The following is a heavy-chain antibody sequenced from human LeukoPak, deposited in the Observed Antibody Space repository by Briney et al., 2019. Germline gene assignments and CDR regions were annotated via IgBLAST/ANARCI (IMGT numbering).Heavy chain of an antibody. J-gene: IGHJ5*02. CDR3: ARSGSYDFWSGSGDWFDP. CDR1: GGSISSYY. D-gene: IGHD3-3*01. CDR2: IYYSGST. V-gene: IGHV4-59*01. Sequence: SETLSLTCTVSGGSISSYYWSWMRQPPGKGLEWIGYIYYSGSTNYNPSLKSRVTISVDTSKNQFSLKLSSVTAADTAVYYCARSGSYDFWSGSGDWFDPWGQGTLVTVSS.